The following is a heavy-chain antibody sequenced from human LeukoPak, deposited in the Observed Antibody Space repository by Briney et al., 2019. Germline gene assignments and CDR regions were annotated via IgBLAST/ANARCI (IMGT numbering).Heavy chain of an antibody. J-gene: IGHJ4*02. CDR2: INTDGSTT. D-gene: IGHD3-3*01. CDR1: SFTFSSYW. V-gene: IGHV3-74*03. Sequence: SGGSLRLSCAASSFTFSSYWMHWVRQAPGKGLVWVSRINTDGSTTEYADSVKGRFTISRDNAKNTLYLQMNSLRVEDTAVYYCSRGFWGWEVDYWGQGTLVTVSS. CDR3: SRGFWGWEVDY.